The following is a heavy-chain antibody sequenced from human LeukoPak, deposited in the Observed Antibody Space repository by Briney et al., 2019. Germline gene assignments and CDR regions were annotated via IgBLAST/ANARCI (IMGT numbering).Heavy chain of an antibody. D-gene: IGHD3-3*01. CDR2: ISTNNGNT. CDR3: ARWHNGRSGYYLVDY. J-gene: IGHJ4*02. V-gene: IGHV1-18*01. Sequence: GASVKVSCKASGYTFTLYGITWVRQAPGQGLEWMGWISTNNGNTNFAQKLQGRVTMTTDTSTSTANMELRSLRSDDTAVYYCARWHNGRSGYYLVDYWGQGTLLTVSS. CDR1: GYTFTLYG.